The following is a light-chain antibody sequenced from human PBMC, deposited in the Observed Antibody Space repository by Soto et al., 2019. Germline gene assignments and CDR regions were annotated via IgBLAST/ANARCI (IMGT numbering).Light chain of an antibody. CDR2: EVS. Sequence: QSALTQPPSASGSPGQSVTISCTGSSSDIGGYNYVSWYHQHPGTAPHLIIYEVSKRPSGVSDRFSGSKSGSTASLTVSGLQADDEAHYFCSSYAGSDKFVIFGGGTKVTVL. CDR1: SSDIGGYNY. V-gene: IGLV2-8*01. J-gene: IGLJ2*01. CDR3: SSYAGSDKFVI.